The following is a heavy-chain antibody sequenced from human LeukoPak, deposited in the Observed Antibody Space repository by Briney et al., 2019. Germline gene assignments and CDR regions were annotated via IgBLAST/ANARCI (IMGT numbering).Heavy chain of an antibody. D-gene: IGHD3-10*02. CDR3: ARTCSNWFDP. CDR1: GFTFSSYW. CDR2: IRQDGSEK. V-gene: IGHV3-7*01. J-gene: IGHJ5*02. Sequence: PGGSLRLSCAASGFTFSSYWMNWVRQAPGKGLEWVANIRQDGSEKYYVDSVKGRFTISRDNAKKSLYLQLNSLRAEDTAVYYCARTCSNWFDPWGQGTLVSVSS.